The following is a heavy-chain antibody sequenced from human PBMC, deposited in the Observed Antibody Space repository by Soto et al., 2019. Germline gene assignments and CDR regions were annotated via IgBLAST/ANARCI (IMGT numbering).Heavy chain of an antibody. J-gene: IGHJ6*02. CDR3: GRRRPWGTPRGDTDV. D-gene: IGHD1-1*01. CDR1: GYTFTNYW. Sequence: GESLKISCQASGYTFTNYWIAWVRQMPGKGPEWMGVIYPGDSDTRYSPSFQGQVIISADKSINTAYLQWRSLKASDTAMYYCGRRRPWGTPRGDTDVWGQGTSVTVSS. V-gene: IGHV5-51*01. CDR2: IYPGDSDT.